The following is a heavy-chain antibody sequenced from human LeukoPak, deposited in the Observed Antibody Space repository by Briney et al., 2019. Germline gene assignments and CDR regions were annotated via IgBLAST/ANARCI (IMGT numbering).Heavy chain of an antibody. Sequence: ASVKVSCKASGYTFTGYYMHWVRQAPGQGLEWMGWINPNSGGTNYAQKFQGRVTMTRDTFISTAYMELSRLRSDDTAVYYCARDSHYDSSGPGGDDAFDIWGQGTMVTVSS. CDR1: GYTFTGYY. J-gene: IGHJ3*02. CDR2: INPNSGGT. V-gene: IGHV1-2*02. CDR3: ARDSHYDSSGPGGDDAFDI. D-gene: IGHD3-22*01.